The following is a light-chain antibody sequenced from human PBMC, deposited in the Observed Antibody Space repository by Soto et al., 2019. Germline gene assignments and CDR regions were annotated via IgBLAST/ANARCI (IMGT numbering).Light chain of an antibody. CDR2: WAS. CDR3: QQYYNTPYT. Sequence: DIVMTQSPDSLAVSLGERATINCKSSQSVLYSSNNENYLAWFQQKPGQPPKLVIYWASARESGVPDRFSGSGSGTDFTPTIRSLQAEDVAVYYCQQYYNTPYTFGQGNKLEIK. CDR1: QSVLYSSNNENY. J-gene: IGKJ2*01. V-gene: IGKV4-1*01.